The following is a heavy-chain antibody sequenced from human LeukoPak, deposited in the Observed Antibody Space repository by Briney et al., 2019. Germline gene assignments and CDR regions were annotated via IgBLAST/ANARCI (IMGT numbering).Heavy chain of an antibody. D-gene: IGHD3-22*01. CDR1: GGSISSSSYY. Sequence: ASETLSLTCTVSGGSISSSSYYWGWIRQPPGKGLEWIGSIYYSGSTYYNPSLKSRVTISVDTSKDQFSLKLSSVTAADTAVYYCARGPDSSGFSALWAFDIWGQGTMVTVSS. V-gene: IGHV4-39*07. CDR3: ARGPDSSGFSALWAFDI. J-gene: IGHJ3*02. CDR2: IYYSGST.